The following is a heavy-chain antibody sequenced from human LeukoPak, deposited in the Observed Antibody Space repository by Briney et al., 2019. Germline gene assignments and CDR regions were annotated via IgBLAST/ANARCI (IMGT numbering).Heavy chain of an antibody. CDR1: GYTFTNYY. D-gene: IGHD4-17*01. CDR3: ARDPDYGDYGRGDYYYGMDV. CDR2: INASGGGT. Sequence: ASVKVSCKASGYTFTNYYMQWVRQAPGQGLEWMGIINASGGGTRYAQKFQGRVTMTRDTFTNTVYMEMSSLRSEDTAVYYCARDPDYGDYGRGDYYYGMDVWGQGTTVIVSS. V-gene: IGHV1-46*01. J-gene: IGHJ6*02.